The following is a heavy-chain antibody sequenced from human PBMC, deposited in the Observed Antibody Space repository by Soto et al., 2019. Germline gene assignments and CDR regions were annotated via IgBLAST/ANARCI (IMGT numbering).Heavy chain of an antibody. CDR2: IFSNDEK. J-gene: IGHJ6*04. V-gene: IGHV2-26*01. CDR3: ARYILASPYGMDV. CDR1: GFSLSNARMG. Sequence: QVTLKESGPVLVKPTETLTLTCTVSGFSLSNARMGVSWIRQPPGKALEWLAHIFSNDEKSYNTSLKSRLTISEDTAKSQLVLTMTNMDPVETATYYCARYILASPYGMDVWGKGTTVTVSS. D-gene: IGHD5-12*01.